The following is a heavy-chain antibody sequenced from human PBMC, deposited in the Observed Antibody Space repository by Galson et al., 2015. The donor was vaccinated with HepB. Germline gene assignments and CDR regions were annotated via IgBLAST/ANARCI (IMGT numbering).Heavy chain of an antibody. D-gene: IGHD1-1*01. Sequence: SLRLSCAASGFTFSSYGMHWVRQAPGKGLEWVAVISYDGSNKYYADSVKGRFTISRDNSKNTLYLQMNSLRAEDTAVYYCAKGSSGTTWFDYWGQGTLVTVSS. CDR2: ISYDGSNK. V-gene: IGHV3-30*18. CDR3: AKGSSGTTWFDY. J-gene: IGHJ4*02. CDR1: GFTFSSYG.